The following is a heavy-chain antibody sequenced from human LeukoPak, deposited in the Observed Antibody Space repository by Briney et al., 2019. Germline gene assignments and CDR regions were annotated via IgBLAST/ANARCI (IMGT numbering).Heavy chain of an antibody. CDR1: GYTFTSYG. CDR3: ARDRGYCSGGSCQYYYYMDV. J-gene: IGHJ6*03. Sequence: ASVKVSCKASGYTFTSYGISWVRQAPGQGLEWMGWISAYNGNTNYAQKLQGRVTMTTDTSTSTAYMELRSLRSDDTAVYYCARDRGYCSGGSCQYYYYMDVWGKGTTVTISS. CDR2: ISAYNGNT. V-gene: IGHV1-18*01. D-gene: IGHD2-15*01.